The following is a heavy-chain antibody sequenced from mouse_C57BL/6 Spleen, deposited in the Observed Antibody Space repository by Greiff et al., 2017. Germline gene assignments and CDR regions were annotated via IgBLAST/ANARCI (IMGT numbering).Heavy chain of an antibody. CDR3: VRGQTGFDY. V-gene: IGHV10-3*01. CDR1: GFTFNTYS. CDR2: IKSKSSNYAT. Sequence: EVQGVESGGGLVQPKGSLKLSCAASGFTFNTYSMHWVRQAPGKGLEWVGRIKSKSSNYATYYADSVKDRFTISTDDSQSMLYLQMNNLKTEDTAMYYCVRGQTGFDYWGQGTTLTVSS. D-gene: IGHD4-1*01. J-gene: IGHJ2*01.